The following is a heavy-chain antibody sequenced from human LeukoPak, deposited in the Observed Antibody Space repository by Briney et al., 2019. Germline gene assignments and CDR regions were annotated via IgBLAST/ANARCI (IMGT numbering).Heavy chain of an antibody. J-gene: IGHJ4*02. Sequence: ASVKVSCKASGYTFTSYDINWVRQATGQGLEWMGWMNPNSGNTGYAQKFQARVTMTRNTSISTAYMELSSLRPEDTAVYYCARGTRGTLGYCSGGSCYSFFYWGQGTLVTVPS. CDR1: GYTFTSYD. D-gene: IGHD2-15*01. CDR3: ARGTRGTLGYCSGGSCYSFFY. V-gene: IGHV1-8*01. CDR2: MNPNSGNT.